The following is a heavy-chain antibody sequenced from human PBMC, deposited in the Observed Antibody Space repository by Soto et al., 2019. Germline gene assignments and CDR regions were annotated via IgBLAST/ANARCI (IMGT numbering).Heavy chain of an antibody. CDR1: GGTFSSYA. CDR2: IIPILGTA. J-gene: IGHJ5*02. CDR3: ARDRSITGTENWFDP. D-gene: IGHD1-7*01. Sequence: SVKVSCKASGGTFSSYAISWVRQAPGQGLEWMGGIIPILGTANYAQKFQGRVTITADESTSTAYMELSSLRSEDTAVYYCARDRSITGTENWFDPWGQGTLVTVSS. V-gene: IGHV1-69*13.